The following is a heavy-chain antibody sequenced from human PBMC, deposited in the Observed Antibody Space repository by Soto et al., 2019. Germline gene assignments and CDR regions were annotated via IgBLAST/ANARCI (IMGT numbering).Heavy chain of an antibody. V-gene: IGHV3-53*01. D-gene: IGHD3-16*01. CDR3: VSRVPSWVFDY. CDR2: MYAGGDT. J-gene: IGHJ4*01. CDR1: GLSVSDNY. Sequence: GGSLRLSCGASGLSVSDNYMGWVRQAPGRGLEWVSVMYAGGDTHYADSVKGRFTISRDKSENTLYLQMNSLRDEDTGVYFCVSRVPSWVFDYWGLGTLVTVSS.